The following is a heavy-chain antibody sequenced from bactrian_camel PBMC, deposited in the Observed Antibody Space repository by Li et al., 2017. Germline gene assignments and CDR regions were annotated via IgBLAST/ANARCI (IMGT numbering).Heavy chain of an antibody. V-gene: IGHV3S53*01. J-gene: IGHJ6*01. CDR3: AVGGSWDNFGH. D-gene: IGHD6*01. CDR2: IYVARSGGGRR. CDR1: AEIYRDNC. Sequence: HVQLVESGGGSVQAGGSLRLSCTTSAEIYRDNCMGWFRQAPGKEREAVAAIYVARSGGGRRRYADRVKGRFTISRDNAKNTVYLQMNSLEPEDTAVYYCAVGGSWDNFGHWGQGTQVTVS.